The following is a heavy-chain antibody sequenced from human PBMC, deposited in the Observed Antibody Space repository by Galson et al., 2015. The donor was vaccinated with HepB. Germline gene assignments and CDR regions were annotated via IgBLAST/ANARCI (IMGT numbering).Heavy chain of an antibody. D-gene: IGHD2-2*01. J-gene: IGHJ3*02. CDR3: ARGGVVLPPAKRAYDI. CDR1: GYTFTDYY. CDR2: INPNDGGP. Sequence: SVKVSCKASGYTFTDYYVHWVRQAPGQGLEWMGWINPNDGGPNYAQKFQGWVTMTRDTSINTAYMDPSRLTSDDTAVYYCARGGVVLPPAKRAYDIWGQGTMVTVSS. V-gene: IGHV1-2*04.